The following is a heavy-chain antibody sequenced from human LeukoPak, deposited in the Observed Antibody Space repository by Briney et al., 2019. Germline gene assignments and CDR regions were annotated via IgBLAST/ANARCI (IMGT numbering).Heavy chain of an antibody. J-gene: IGHJ3*02. V-gene: IGHV1-18*01. CDR2: ISAYNGNT. CDR1: GYTLKEVA. D-gene: IGHD4-11*01. CDR3: ALHQSSYSNYEGAFDI. Sequence: ASVKVSCKVSGYTLKEVAIHWVRQAPGQGLEWMGWISAYNGNTNYAQKLQGRVTMTTDTSTSTAYMELRSLRSDDTAVYYCALHQSSYSNYEGAFDIWGQGTMVTVSS.